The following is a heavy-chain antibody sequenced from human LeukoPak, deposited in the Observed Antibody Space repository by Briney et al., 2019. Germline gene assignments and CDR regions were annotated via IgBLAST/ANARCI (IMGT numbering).Heavy chain of an antibody. CDR2: IYTSGST. CDR3: ARDEGYYDYVWGSYRYTGHFDY. D-gene: IGHD3-16*02. J-gene: IGHJ4*02. V-gene: IGHV4-4*07. CDR1: GGSISSYY. Sequence: SETLSLTCTVSGGSISSYYWSWIRQSPGKGLEWIGRIYTSGSTNYNPSLKSRVTISVDTSKNQFSLKLSSVTAADTAVYYCARDEGYYDYVWGSYRYTGHFDYWGQGTLVTVSS.